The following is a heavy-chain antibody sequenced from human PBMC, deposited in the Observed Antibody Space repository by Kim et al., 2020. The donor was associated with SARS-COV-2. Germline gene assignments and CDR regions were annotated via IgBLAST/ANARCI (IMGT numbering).Heavy chain of an antibody. Sequence: GGSLRLSCAASGFTFSDYYMSWIRQAPGKGLEWVSYISSSSSYTNYADSVKGRFTISRDNAKNSLYLQMNSLRAEDTAVYYCAREGLAGVAGIDYWGQGTLVTVSS. D-gene: IGHD6-19*01. CDR3: AREGLAGVAGIDY. V-gene: IGHV3-11*05. CDR1: GFTFSDYY. J-gene: IGHJ4*02. CDR2: ISSSSSYT.